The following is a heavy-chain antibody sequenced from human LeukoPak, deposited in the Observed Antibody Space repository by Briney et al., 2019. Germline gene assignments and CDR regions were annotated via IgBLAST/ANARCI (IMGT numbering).Heavy chain of an antibody. Sequence: KASETLSLTCVVYGGSFSGYYWSWIRQPPGKGLEWIVEVNHSGSTNYNPSLKSRVTISVDTSKNQFSLKLSSVTAADTAVYYCARGRQRGYSYGMTSFDYWGQGTLVTVSS. CDR2: VNHSGST. CDR1: GGSFSGYY. V-gene: IGHV4-34*01. D-gene: IGHD5-18*01. CDR3: ARGRQRGYSYGMTSFDY. J-gene: IGHJ4*02.